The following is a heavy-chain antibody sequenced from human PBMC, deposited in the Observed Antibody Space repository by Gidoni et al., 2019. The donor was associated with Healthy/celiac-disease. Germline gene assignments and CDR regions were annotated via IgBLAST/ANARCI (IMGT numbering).Heavy chain of an antibody. Sequence: EVQLLESGGGLVQPGGSLRLSCAASGFTFSSYAMRWVRQAPGKGLEWVSAISGSGGSTYYADSVKGRFTISRDNSKNTLYLQMNSLRAEDTAVYYCAKGPGVVMTPFDYWGQGTLVTVSS. V-gene: IGHV3-23*01. D-gene: IGHD3-3*01. CDR3: AKGPGVVMTPFDY. CDR1: GFTFSSYA. CDR2: ISGSGGST. J-gene: IGHJ4*02.